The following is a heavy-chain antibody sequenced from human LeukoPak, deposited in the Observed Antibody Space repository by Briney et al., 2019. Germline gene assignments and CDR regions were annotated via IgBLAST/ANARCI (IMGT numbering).Heavy chain of an antibody. CDR3: ARVGFGDYVGFDY. CDR2: THYTGTT. J-gene: IGHJ4*02. V-gene: IGHV4-30-4*01. CDR1: GDSISSGVYF. Sequence: PSQTLSLTCNVTGDSISSGVYFWSWVRQSPGKGLEWIGYTHYTGTTYHNPSLKSRINISLDTLKNQFSLILNSVTAADTAVYYCARVGFGDYVGFDYWGQGTLVTVSS. D-gene: IGHD4-17*01.